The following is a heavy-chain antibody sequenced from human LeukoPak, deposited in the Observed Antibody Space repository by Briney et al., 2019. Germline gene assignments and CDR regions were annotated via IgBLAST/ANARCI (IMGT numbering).Heavy chain of an antibody. D-gene: IGHD3-22*01. V-gene: IGHV4-59*01. Sequence: PSETPSLTCTVSGGSISSYYWSWIRQPPEKGLEWIAYIQNSGSTNYNPSLKSRVTISVDASKNQFSLKLSSVTAADTAVYYCARGGDYDASGYHYIHAFDIWGRGTMVTVSS. CDR1: GGSISSYY. J-gene: IGHJ3*02. CDR3: ARGGDYDASGYHYIHAFDI. CDR2: IQNSGST.